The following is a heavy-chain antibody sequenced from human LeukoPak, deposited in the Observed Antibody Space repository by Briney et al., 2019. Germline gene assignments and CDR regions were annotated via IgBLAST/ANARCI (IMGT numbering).Heavy chain of an antibody. D-gene: IGHD3-3*01. Sequence: ASVKVSCKASGYTFTSYYMHWVRQAPGQGLEWMGIINPSGGSTSYAQKFQGGVTMTRDMSTSTVYMELSSLRSEDTAVYYCARDGSTYYDFWSGYYQFDYWGQGTLVTVSS. CDR3: ARDGSTYYDFWSGYYQFDY. J-gene: IGHJ4*02. CDR1: GYTFTSYY. CDR2: INPSGGST. V-gene: IGHV1-46*01.